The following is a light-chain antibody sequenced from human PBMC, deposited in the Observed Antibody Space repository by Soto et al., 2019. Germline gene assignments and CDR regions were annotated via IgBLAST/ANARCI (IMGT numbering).Light chain of an antibody. J-gene: IGKJ2*01. CDR1: QSVLYSSNNNNY. Sequence: DIVMTQSPDSLAVSLGERATINCKSSQSVLYSSNNNNYFAWYQQKPGQPPKLLIYWASTRESGVPDRFSGSGSGTDFTLTISGLQAEDVAVYYGQQYYSTPYTFGQGTKLEIK. V-gene: IGKV4-1*01. CDR3: QQYYSTPYT. CDR2: WAS.